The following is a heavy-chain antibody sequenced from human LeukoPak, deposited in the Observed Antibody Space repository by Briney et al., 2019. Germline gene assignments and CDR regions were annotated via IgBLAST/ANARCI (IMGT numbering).Heavy chain of an antibody. J-gene: IGHJ4*02. CDR2: IYHSGST. Sequence: GSLRLSCAASGFTFSDYYMSWVRQPPGKGLEWIGEIYHSGSTNYNPSLKSRVTISVDKSKNQFSLKLSSVTAADTAVYYCARVRRSGSYYDYWGQGTLVTVSS. CDR3: ARVRRSGSYYDY. D-gene: IGHD6-25*01. V-gene: IGHV4-4*02. CDR1: GFTFSDYY.